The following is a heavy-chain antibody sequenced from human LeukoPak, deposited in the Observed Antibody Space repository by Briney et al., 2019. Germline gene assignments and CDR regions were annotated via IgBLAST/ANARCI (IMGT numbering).Heavy chain of an antibody. V-gene: IGHV4-59*01. CDR3: ARDGMKQHLDY. J-gene: IGHJ4*02. CDR1: GGSISSYY. CDR2: IYYSGST. Sequence: SETLSLTCTVSGGSISSYYWSWIRQPPGKGLEWIGYIYYSGSTNYNPSLKSRVTISVDTSKNQFSLKLSSVTAAATAVYYCARDGMKQHLDYWGQGTLVTVSS. D-gene: IGHD6-13*01.